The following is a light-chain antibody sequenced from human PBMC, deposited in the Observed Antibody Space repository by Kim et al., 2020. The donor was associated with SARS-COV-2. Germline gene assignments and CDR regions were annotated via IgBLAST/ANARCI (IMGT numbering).Light chain of an antibody. Sequence: ASVGDRDTITCRANQNIRNDLGWYQQSPGRAPKRLIYGASSLQSGVPSRFSGSGSGTEFTLTISSLQPEDFATYFCLQHNTYPITFGQGTRLEIK. V-gene: IGKV1-17*01. CDR3: LQHNTYPIT. CDR2: GAS. J-gene: IGKJ5*01. CDR1: QNIRND.